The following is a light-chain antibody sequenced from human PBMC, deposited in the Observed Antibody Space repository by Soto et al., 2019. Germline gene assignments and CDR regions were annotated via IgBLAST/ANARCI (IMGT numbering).Light chain of an antibody. J-gene: IGKJ2*01. CDR1: QRVSSGY. V-gene: IGKV3-20*01. CDR2: GAS. CDR3: QQYGSSPPHN. Sequence: EIVLTQSPDTVSLSPGLTATLSCRASQRVSSGYLAWYQQKPGQSPRLLICGASSRATGVPDRFSGSGSGTDFTLTISRLEPEDFAVYYCQQYGSSPPHNFGQGTKLEIK.